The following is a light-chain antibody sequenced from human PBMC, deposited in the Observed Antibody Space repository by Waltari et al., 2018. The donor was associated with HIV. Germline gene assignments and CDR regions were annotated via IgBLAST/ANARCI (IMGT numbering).Light chain of an antibody. CDR2: KDK. J-gene: IGLJ3*02. V-gene: IGLV3-16*01. CDR3: LSADSSGTYWV. CDR1: ALPKKS. Sequence: SYELTQPPSVSVSQGQMARITCSGEALPKKSVSWYQQKPGQAPVLVKYKDKGRPQWIPERFSGSSSGTMVTLTISGVQAEDEADYYCLSADSSGTYWVFGGGTEVTVL.